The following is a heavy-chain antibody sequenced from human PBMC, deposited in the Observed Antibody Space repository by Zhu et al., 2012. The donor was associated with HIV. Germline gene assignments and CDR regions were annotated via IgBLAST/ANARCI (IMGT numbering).Heavy chain of an antibody. CDR2: IHHSGTT. Sequence: QVQLQESGPGLVKPSQTLSLTCTVSGGSISSGDYYWSWIRQPPGKGLEWIAYIHHSGTTYYNPSLKSRLSISIDTSKNQFSLRLSSVSAADTAVYFCARADGSGTYYYYYMDVWGKGTHGHRLL. D-gene: IGHD3-10*01. V-gene: IGHV4-30-4*08. CDR1: GGSISSGDYY. CDR3: ARADGSGTYYYYYMDV. J-gene: IGHJ6*03.